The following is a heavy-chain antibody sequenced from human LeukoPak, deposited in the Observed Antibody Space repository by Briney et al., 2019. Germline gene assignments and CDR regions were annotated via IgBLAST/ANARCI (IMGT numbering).Heavy chain of an antibody. Sequence: PGGSLRLSCAASGFTFSSYAMHWVRQAPGKGLEWVAVISYDGSNKYYADSVKGRFTISRDNSKNTLYLQMNSLRAEDTAVYYCACVGYPKYNWFDPWGQGTLVTVSS. CDR2: ISYDGSNK. V-gene: IGHV3-30-3*01. D-gene: IGHD3-22*01. J-gene: IGHJ5*02. CDR1: GFTFSSYA. CDR3: ACVGYPKYNWFDP.